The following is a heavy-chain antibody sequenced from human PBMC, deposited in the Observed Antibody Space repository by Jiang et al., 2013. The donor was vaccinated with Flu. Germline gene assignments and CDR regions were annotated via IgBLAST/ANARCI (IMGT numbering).Heavy chain of an antibody. V-gene: IGHV4-34*01. Sequence: LLKPSETLSLTCTVYGGSFNDYYWSWIRQPPGKGLEWIGEINHSVSTNYNPSLKSRVTMSVDTSKNQFSLRLSSVTAADTAVYYCARGNTYKYKAAAMDFWGQGTLVTVSS. CDR1: GGSFNDYY. D-gene: IGHD5-24*01. CDR2: INHSVST. CDR3: ARGNTYKYKAAAMDF. J-gene: IGHJ4*02.